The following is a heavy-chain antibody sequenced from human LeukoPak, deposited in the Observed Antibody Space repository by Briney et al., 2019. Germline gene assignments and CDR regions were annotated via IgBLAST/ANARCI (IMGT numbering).Heavy chain of an antibody. Sequence: GGSLRLSCAASGFTFSDYYMTWVRQAPGKGLEWVSVIYSSGSTYYADSVKGRFTISRDNSKNTLHLQMNTLRAEDTAVYYCASRIATAGSVDYWGQGTQVTVSS. CDR3: ASRIATAGSVDY. J-gene: IGHJ4*02. CDR1: GFTFSDYY. V-gene: IGHV3-53*01. CDR2: IYSSGST. D-gene: IGHD6-13*01.